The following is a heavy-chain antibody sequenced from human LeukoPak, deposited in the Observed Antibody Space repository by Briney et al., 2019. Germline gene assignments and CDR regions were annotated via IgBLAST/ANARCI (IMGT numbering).Heavy chain of an antibody. CDR3: ARAETPDSSGWYYYYYYYMDV. CDR2: IYTSGST. V-gene: IGHV4-61*02. Sequence: SETLSLTCTVSGGSISSGSYYWSWIRQPAGKGLEWIGRIYTSGSTNYNPSLKSRVTISVDTSKNQFSLKLSSVTAADTAVYYCARAETPDSSGWYYYYYYYMDVWGKGTTVTVSS. J-gene: IGHJ6*03. D-gene: IGHD6-19*01. CDR1: GGSISSGSYY.